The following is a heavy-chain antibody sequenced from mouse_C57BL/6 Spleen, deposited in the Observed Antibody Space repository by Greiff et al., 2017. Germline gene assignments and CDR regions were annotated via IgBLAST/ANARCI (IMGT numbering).Heavy chain of an antibody. V-gene: IGHV1-64*01. CDR1: GYTFTSYW. D-gene: IGHD1-1*01. CDR3: ARDYGSSSFDY. CDR2: IHPNSGST. Sequence: QVQLQQPGAELVKPGASVKLSCKASGYTFTSYWMHRVKQRPGQGLEWIGMIHPNSGSTNYNEKFKSKATLTVDKSSSTAYMQLSSLTYEDSAVYYCARDYGSSSFDYWGQGTTLTVSS. J-gene: IGHJ2*01.